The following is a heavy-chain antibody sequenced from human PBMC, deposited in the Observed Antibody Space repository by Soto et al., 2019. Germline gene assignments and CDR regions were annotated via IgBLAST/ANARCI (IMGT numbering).Heavy chain of an antibody. CDR1: GYTFSSFD. Sequence: QVQLVQSGAEVRKPGASVKVSCKASGYTFSSFDINWVRQAAGHGLEWMGWMTPNSGHTGYAQKFQGRVTMIRNTSSNTVYSELSSLTSEDTAVYYCATGVEEDSGSGSYGYMDVLGRGTTVTVSS. J-gene: IGHJ6*03. D-gene: IGHD3-10*01. V-gene: IGHV1-8*01. CDR3: ATGVEEDSGSGSYGYMDV. CDR2: MTPNSGHT.